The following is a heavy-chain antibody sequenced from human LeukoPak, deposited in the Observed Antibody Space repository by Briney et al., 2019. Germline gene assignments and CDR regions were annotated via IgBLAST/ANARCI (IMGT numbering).Heavy chain of an antibody. CDR1: GFTFSSYG. CDR2: ISGSGGST. D-gene: IGHD5-12*01. CDR3: ALGYSGYDWYFDY. Sequence: GGTLRLSCAASGFTFSSYGMSWVRQAPGKGLEWVSAISGSGGSTYYADSVKGRFTISRDNSKNTLYLQMNSLRAEDTAVYYCALGYSGYDWYFDYWGQGTLVTVSS. V-gene: IGHV3-23*01. J-gene: IGHJ4*02.